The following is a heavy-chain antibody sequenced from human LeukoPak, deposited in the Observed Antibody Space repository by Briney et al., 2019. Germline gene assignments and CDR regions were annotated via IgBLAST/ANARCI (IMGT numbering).Heavy chain of an antibody. Sequence: SVKVSCKASGGTFTSYAISWVRQAPGHGLEWMGGIVPIFGTANYAQKFQGRVTITADESTSTAYMELSSLRSEDTAVYYCARDRSDYAAGYFDYCGQGALFTVSS. CDR2: IVPIFGTA. V-gene: IGHV1-69*13. J-gene: IGHJ4*02. D-gene: IGHD4-17*01. CDR3: ARDRSDYAAGYFDY. CDR1: GGTFTSYA.